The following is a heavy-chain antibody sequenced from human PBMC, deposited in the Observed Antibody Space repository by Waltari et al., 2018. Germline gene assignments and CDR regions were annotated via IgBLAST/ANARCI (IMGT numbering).Heavy chain of an antibody. V-gene: IGHV3-23*01. CDR2: VTAGSETQ. J-gene: IGHJ4*02. CDR3: AKIPISLHDGGTPPTASQPNF. CDR1: DFIFKSYA. D-gene: IGHD3-16*01. Sequence: EVQLLESGGGLVPPGGSLTLSCLCSDFIFKSYAISWVRQAPGRGLEWVASVTAGSETQHYADSVKGRYSIARDHAKKTVHLGLSGLRAEDTAIYYCAKIPISLHDGGTPPTASQPNFWGLGSLVTVSS.